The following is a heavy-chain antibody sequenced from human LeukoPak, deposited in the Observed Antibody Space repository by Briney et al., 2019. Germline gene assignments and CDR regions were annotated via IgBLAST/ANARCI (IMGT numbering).Heavy chain of an antibody. CDR2: IYYSGST. D-gene: IGHD1-26*01. CDR1: GGSISSYY. Sequence: SETLSLTCTVSGGSISSYYWSWIRRPPGKGLEWIGYIYYSGSTNYNPSLKSRVTISVDTSKNQFSLKLSSVTAADTAVYYCARVVVGATLDYWGQGTLVTVSS. CDR3: ARVVVGATLDY. J-gene: IGHJ4*02. V-gene: IGHV4-59*01.